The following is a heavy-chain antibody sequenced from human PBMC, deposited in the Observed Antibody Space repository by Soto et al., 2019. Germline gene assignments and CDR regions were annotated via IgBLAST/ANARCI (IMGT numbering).Heavy chain of an antibody. CDR1: GGSISSYY. Sequence: SETLSLTCTVSGGSISSYYWSWFRQPPGKGLEWIGYVYYTGSTDYSPSLKSRVTISVDTSKNQFSLNLSSVTAADTAVYYCARHRSPYTVTTNFDPWGQGTLVTAPQ. V-gene: IGHV4-59*08. CDR3: ARHRSPYTVTTNFDP. CDR2: VYYTGST. D-gene: IGHD4-4*01. J-gene: IGHJ5*02.